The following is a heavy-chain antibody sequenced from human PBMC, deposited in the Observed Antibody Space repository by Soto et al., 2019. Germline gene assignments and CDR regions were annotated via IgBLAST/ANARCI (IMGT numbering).Heavy chain of an antibody. V-gene: IGHV1-69*02. Sequence: QVQLVQSGAEVKKPGSSVKVSCKASGGTFSSYTISWVRQAPGQGLEWMGRIIPILGIANYAQKFQGRVTITADKSTSTAYMELSSLRSEETAVYYCARGGGVNGRGYDPWYYDYMDVWGKGTTVTVSS. CDR2: IIPILGIA. D-gene: IGHD5-12*01. J-gene: IGHJ6*03. CDR3: ARGGGVNGRGYDPWYYDYMDV. CDR1: GGTFSSYT.